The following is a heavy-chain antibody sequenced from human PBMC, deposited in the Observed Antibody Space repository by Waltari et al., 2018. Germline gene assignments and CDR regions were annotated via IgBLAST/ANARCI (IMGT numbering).Heavy chain of an antibody. CDR3: ARYSSSWHPPGNFDY. J-gene: IGHJ4*02. Sequence: QVQLVQSGAEVKKPGASVKVSCKASGYTFTGYYMHWVRQASGQGLEWMGWINPNSGGTNYAQKFQGRVTMTRDTSISTAYMELSRLRSDDTAVYYCARYSSSWHPPGNFDYWGQGTLVTVSS. V-gene: IGHV1-2*02. CDR2: INPNSGGT. D-gene: IGHD6-13*01. CDR1: GYTFTGYY.